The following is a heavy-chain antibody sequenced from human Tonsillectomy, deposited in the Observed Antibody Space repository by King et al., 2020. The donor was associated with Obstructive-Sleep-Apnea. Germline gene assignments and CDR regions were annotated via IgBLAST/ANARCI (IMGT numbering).Heavy chain of an antibody. V-gene: IGHV3-7*01. Sequence: VQLVESGGGLVPPGGSLRLSCAASGFTFSSHWMTWVRQAPGKGLEWVANIKEDGSETHYVVSVKGRFTVSRDNAKNSLYLQMDSLRAEDTAFYYCAREYWGPEYWGQGTLVTVSS. J-gene: IGHJ4*02. D-gene: IGHD3-16*01. CDR3: AREYWGPEY. CDR2: IKEDGSET. CDR1: GFTFSSHW.